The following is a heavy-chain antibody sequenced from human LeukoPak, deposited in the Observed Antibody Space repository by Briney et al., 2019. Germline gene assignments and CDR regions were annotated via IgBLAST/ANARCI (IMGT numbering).Heavy chain of an antibody. CDR3: ARGVVPAAIYYYYYYMDV. CDR1: GGSISSYY. CDR2: IYTSGST. J-gene: IGHJ6*03. Sequence: SETLSLTCTVSGGSISSYYWSWIRQPAGKGLEWIGRIYTSGSTNYNPSLKSRVTMSVDTSKNQFSLKLSSVTAADTAVYYCARGVVPAAIYYYYYYMDVWGKGTTVTVSS. D-gene: IGHD2-2*01. V-gene: IGHV4-4*07.